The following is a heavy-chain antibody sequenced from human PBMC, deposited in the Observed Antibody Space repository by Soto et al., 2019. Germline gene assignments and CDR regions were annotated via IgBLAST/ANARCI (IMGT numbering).Heavy chain of an antibody. V-gene: IGHV3-23*01. J-gene: IGHJ4*02. CDR2: ISGSGGST. CDR3: AKGWGSGWNYFDY. Sequence: EVQLLESGGGLVQPGGSLRLSCGASGFTFSSYAMSWVRQAPGKGLEWVSAISGSGGSTYYADSVKGRFTISRDNSKNTLYLQMNSLRAEDTAVYYCAKGWGSGWNYFDYWGQGTLVTVSS. D-gene: IGHD6-19*01. CDR1: GFTFSSYA.